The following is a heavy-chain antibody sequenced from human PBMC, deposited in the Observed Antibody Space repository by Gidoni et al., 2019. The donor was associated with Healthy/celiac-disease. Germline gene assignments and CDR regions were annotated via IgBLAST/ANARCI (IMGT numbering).Heavy chain of an antibody. V-gene: IGHV1-69*01. CDR2: IIPIFGTA. J-gene: IGHJ6*02. D-gene: IGHD1-26*01. CDR1: GGTFSSYA. CDR3: ARGATTRSQYYYYYGMDV. Sequence: QVQLVQSGAEVKKPGSSVKVSCKASGGTFSSYAISWVRQAPGQGLEWMGGIIPIFGTANYAQKFQGRVTITADESTSTAYMELSSLRSEDTAVYYCARGATTRSQYYYYYGMDVWGQGTTVTVSS.